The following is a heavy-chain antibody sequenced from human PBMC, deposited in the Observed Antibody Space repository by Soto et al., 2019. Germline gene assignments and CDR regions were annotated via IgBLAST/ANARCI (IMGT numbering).Heavy chain of an antibody. Sequence: QVQLVQSGAEVKKPGASVKVSCKASGYTFSSYDINWVRQATGQGLEWMGWMKPTSGNTGYAQKFQGRVTMTRDTSISTAYLELSSPRSDDTAVYYCVRSVYCPNGVCYFGDFEYWGQGTLVTVSS. CDR1: GYTFSSYD. V-gene: IGHV1-8*01. J-gene: IGHJ4*02. CDR3: VRSVYCPNGVCYFGDFEY. D-gene: IGHD2-8*01. CDR2: MKPTSGNT.